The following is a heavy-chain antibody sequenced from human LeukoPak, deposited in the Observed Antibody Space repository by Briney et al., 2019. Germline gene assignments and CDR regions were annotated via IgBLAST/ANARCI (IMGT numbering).Heavy chain of an antibody. CDR1: GGSFSGYY. V-gene: IGHV4-34*01. Sequence: PSETLSLTCAVYGGSFSGYYWSWIRQPPGKGLEWIGEINHSGGTDYNPSLKSRVTLSVDTSKNQFSLKLSSVTAADTAVYYCASLQLGFQVVGMDVWGQGTTVTVSS. J-gene: IGHJ6*02. CDR2: INHSGGT. D-gene: IGHD5-24*01. CDR3: ASLQLGFQVVGMDV.